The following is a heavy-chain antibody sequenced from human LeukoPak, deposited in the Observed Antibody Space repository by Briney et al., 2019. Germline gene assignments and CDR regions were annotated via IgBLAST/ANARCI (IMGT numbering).Heavy chain of an antibody. CDR3: ARDGYYDSSGYYY. Sequence: ASVKVSCKASGYTFTGYYMHWVRQAPGQGLEWMGWINPNSGGTNYAQKFQGRVTMTRDTSISTAYMELSRLRSDDTAVYYCARDGYYDSSGYYYWGQGALVTVSS. J-gene: IGHJ4*02. V-gene: IGHV1-2*02. CDR2: INPNSGGT. D-gene: IGHD3-22*01. CDR1: GYTFTGYY.